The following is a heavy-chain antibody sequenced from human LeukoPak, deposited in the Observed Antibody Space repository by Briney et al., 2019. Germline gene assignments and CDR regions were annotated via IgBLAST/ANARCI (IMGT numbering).Heavy chain of an antibody. CDR3: ARDLSAAFDF. D-gene: IGHD6-19*01. J-gene: IGHJ4*02. V-gene: IGHV3-33*05. Sequence: GGSLRLSCAASGFPFSSYGMHWVRQAPGKGLEWVARLVYDERSDYANSVKGRFSISRDNSKNTLFLDMSDLRVEDTAVYYCARDLSAAFDFWGQGVLATVSS. CDR1: GFPFSSYG. CDR2: LVYDERS.